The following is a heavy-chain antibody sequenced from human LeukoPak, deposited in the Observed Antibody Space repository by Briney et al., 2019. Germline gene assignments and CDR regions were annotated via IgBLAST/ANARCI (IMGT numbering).Heavy chain of an antibody. J-gene: IGHJ4*02. D-gene: IGHD5-18*01. V-gene: IGHV3-30*02. Sequence: GGSLKLSCVASGFTFRNHDFHWVRRAPGKGLEWVALMRFDGGDRHFADSAEGRFIISRDNSMNTLFLQMNSLRAEDTAVYHCAKGGYSYGFIDSWGQGTLVTVSS. CDR1: GFTFRNHD. CDR2: MRFDGGDR. CDR3: AKGGYSYGFIDS.